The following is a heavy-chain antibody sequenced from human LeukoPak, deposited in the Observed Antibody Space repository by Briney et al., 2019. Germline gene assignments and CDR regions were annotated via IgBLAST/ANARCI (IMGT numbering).Heavy chain of an antibody. CDR3: VKDFGRVRGTPDS. Sequence: PGGSLRLFCSASGFVFSIYTMYWVRQAPGKGPEYVSTISGSGNGGSIYYADSVKGRFTISRDDSKSIVYLQMNGLRSEDTAVYYCVKDFGRVRGTPDSWGQGTLVTVSS. CDR1: GFVFSIYT. J-gene: IGHJ4*02. D-gene: IGHD2/OR15-2a*01. CDR2: ISGSGNGGSI. V-gene: IGHV3-64D*06.